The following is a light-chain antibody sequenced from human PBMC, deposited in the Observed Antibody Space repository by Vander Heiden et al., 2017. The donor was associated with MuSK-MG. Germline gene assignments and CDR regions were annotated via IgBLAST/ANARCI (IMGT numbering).Light chain of an antibody. CDR2: AAS. Sequence: DIQLTQSPSSLSASVGDRVTITCRASEDITTYLNWYQQQPGKAPRLLIYAASSFQSRVPTTFSGSGSVTDFTLTFIRLQPADFATYYSQLSHYSPHTFGGGTMVEVK. V-gene: IGKV1-39*01. CDR3: QLSHYSPHT. CDR1: EDITTY. J-gene: IGKJ4*01.